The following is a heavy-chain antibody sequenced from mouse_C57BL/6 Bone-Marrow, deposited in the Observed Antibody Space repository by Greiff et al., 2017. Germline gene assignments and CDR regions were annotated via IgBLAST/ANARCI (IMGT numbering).Heavy chain of an antibody. Sequence: EVKVEESGPGLVKPSQSLSLTCSVTGYSITSGYYWNWIRQFPGNKLEWMGYISYDGSNNSHPSLKNRISITRYTANNQFFLKLNSVTTEDTATYYCARDNYGSSHWYVDVRGTGPTVTVAS. D-gene: IGHD1-1*01. CDR2: ISYDGSN. J-gene: IGHJ1*03. CDR1: GYSITSGYY. V-gene: IGHV3-6*01. CDR3: ARDNYGSSHWYVDV.